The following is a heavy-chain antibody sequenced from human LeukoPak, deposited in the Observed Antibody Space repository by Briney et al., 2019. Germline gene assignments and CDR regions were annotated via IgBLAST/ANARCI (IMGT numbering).Heavy chain of an antibody. D-gene: IGHD1-26*01. CDR3: VKDIGSGSYRYGGYFDY. CDR1: GFPFDDKA. CDR2: ISRNSDST. V-gene: IGHV3-9*03. J-gene: IGHJ4*02. Sequence: PGGSLRLSCAASGFPFDDKAMHWVRQAPGKGREWVAGISRNSDSTGYADSVKGRFTISRDNAKNSLYLQMNSLRAEDMALYYCVKDIGSGSYRYGGYFDYWGQGTLVTVSS.